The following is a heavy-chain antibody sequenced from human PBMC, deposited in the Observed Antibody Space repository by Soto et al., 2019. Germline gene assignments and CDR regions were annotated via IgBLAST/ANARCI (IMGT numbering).Heavy chain of an antibody. V-gene: IGHV1-69*13. CDR1: GGTFSSYA. CDR3: AKLMTGYSSSSDWFDP. D-gene: IGHD6-6*01. CDR2: IIPIFGTA. J-gene: IGHJ5*02. Sequence: ASVKVSCKASGGTFSSYAISWVRQAPGQGLEWMGGIIPIFGTANYAQKFQSRVTITADESTSTAYMELSSLRSEDTAVEYCAKLMTGYSSSSDWFDPWGQGTLVTVSS.